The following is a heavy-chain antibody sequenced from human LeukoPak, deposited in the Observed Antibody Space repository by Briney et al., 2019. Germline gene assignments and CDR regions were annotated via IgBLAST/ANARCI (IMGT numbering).Heavy chain of an antibody. V-gene: IGHV5-51*01. CDR3: ARNYYYMDV. CDR1: GYSFTTYW. Sequence: GESLKISCKGSGYSFTTYWIGWVRQVPGKGLEWMGIIFPDDSDTRYSPSFQGQVTISADKSISTAYSQWSSLKASDTAMYYCARNYYYMDVWGKGTTVTVSS. CDR2: IFPDDSDT. J-gene: IGHJ6*03.